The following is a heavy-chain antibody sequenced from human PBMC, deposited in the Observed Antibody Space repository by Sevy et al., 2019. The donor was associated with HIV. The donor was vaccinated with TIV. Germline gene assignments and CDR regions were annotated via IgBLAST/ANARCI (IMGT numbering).Heavy chain of an antibody. CDR2: ISVYNGNT. Sequence: ASMKVSCKASGYTFTSYGISWARQAPGQGLEWMGWISVYNGNTNYPQKLQARVTMTPDTSTSTANMELRSLRSDDTAVYYCARAGYYSGFYDILTGLDYWGQGTLVTVSS. V-gene: IGHV1-18*01. J-gene: IGHJ4*02. D-gene: IGHD3-9*01. CDR1: GYTFTSYG. CDR3: ARAGYYSGFYDILTGLDY.